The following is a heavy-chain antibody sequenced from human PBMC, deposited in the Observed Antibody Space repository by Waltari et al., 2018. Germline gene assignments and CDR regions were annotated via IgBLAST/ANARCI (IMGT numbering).Heavy chain of an antibody. D-gene: IGHD4-17*01. CDR2: ISAYNGNT. V-gene: IGHV1-18*01. Sequence: QVQLVQSGAEVKKPGASVKVSCKASGYTFTSYGISWVRQAPGQGLEWMGWISAYNGNTTYAQKRQGRVTMTTDTSTSTAYMELRSLRSDDTAVYYCARGPQNPTVTRGWLWAFDIWGQGTMVTVSS. CDR3: ARGPQNPTVTRGWLWAFDI. CDR1: GYTFTSYG. J-gene: IGHJ3*02.